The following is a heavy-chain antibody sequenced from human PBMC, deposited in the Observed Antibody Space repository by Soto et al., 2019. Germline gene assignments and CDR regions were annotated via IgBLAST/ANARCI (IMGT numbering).Heavy chain of an antibody. D-gene: IGHD2-15*01. CDR3: ARDTGCSGGSCQHMYNCFDP. CDR2: IYYSGST. CDR1: GGSVSSGSYY. J-gene: IGHJ5*02. V-gene: IGHV4-61*01. Sequence: SETLSLTCTVSGGSVSSGSYYWSWIRQPPGKGLEWIGYIYYSGSTNYNPSLKSRVTISVDTSKNQFSLKLSSVTAADTAVYYCARDTGCSGGSCQHMYNCFDPWGQGTLVTVSS.